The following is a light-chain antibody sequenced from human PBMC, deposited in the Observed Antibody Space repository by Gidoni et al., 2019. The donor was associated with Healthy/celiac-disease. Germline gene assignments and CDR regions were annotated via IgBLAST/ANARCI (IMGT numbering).Light chain of an antibody. Sequence: SPSSLSASVGDRVTITCRASQSISSYLNWYQQKPGKAPKLLIYAASSLQSGVPSRFSGSGSGPDFTLTISSLQPEDFATYYCQQSYSTPFTFGPGTKVDIK. CDR3: QQSYSTPFT. CDR1: QSISSY. CDR2: AAS. J-gene: IGKJ3*01. V-gene: IGKV1-39*01.